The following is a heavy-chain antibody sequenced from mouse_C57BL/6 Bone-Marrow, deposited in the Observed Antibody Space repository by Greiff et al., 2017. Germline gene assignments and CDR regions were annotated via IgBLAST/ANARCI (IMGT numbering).Heavy chain of an antibody. D-gene: IGHD1-1*01. CDR3: ATMGHYGSSGDY. CDR1: GYAFTNYL. V-gene: IGHV1-54*01. J-gene: IGHJ4*01. CDR2: INPGSGGT. Sequence: VQLQQSGAELVRPGTSVKVSCKASGYAFTNYLIEWVKQRPGQGLEWIGVINPGSGGTNYNEKFKGKATLPADKSSSTAYMQLSSLTSEDSAVYFCATMGHYGSSGDYWGQGTSVTVSS.